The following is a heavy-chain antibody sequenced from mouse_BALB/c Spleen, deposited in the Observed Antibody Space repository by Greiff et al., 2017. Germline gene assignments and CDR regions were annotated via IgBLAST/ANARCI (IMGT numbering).Heavy chain of an antibody. V-gene: IGHV7-3*02. CDR1: GFTFTDYY. J-gene: IGHJ4*01. Sequence: EVNVVESGGGLVQPGGSLRLSCATSGFTFTDYYMSWVRQPPGKALEWLGFIRNKANGYTTEYSASVKGRFTISRDNSQSILYLQMNTLRAEDSATYYCARDIYAMDYWGQGTSVTVSS. CDR2: IRNKANGYTT. CDR3: ARDIYAMDY.